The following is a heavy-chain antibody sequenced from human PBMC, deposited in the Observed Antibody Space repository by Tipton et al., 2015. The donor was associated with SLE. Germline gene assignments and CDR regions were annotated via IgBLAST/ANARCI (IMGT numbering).Heavy chain of an antibody. D-gene: IGHD5-12*01. CDR1: GESSSGYY. CDR3: ARLNMATDH. J-gene: IGHJ4*02. CDR2: IHDSGSS. Sequence: TLSLTCAVNGESSSGYYWSWIRQSPGKALEWIGDIHDSGSSIYNPSLKSRVTIALDTSKNQFSLTLSSVTAADTAVYYCARLNMATDHWGQGTLVTVSS. V-gene: IGHV4-34*01.